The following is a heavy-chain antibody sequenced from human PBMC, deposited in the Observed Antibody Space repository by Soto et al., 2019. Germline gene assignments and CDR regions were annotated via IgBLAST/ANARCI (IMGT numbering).Heavy chain of an antibody. Sequence: QVQLVQSGAEVKKPGSSVKVSCKASGGTFSSYAISWVRQAPGQGLEWMGGIIPIFGTANYAQKFQGRVTITADESTSTAYMELSSLRSEDTAVYYWARDRPSIAAAGTHNWFDPWGQGTLVTVSS. CDR2: IIPIFGTA. J-gene: IGHJ5*02. CDR3: ARDRPSIAAAGTHNWFDP. V-gene: IGHV1-69*01. CDR1: GGTFSSYA. D-gene: IGHD6-13*01.